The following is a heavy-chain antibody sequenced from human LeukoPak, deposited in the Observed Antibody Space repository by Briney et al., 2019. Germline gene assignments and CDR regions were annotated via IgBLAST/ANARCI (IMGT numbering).Heavy chain of an antibody. CDR2: ISSSSSYI. J-gene: IGHJ5*02. D-gene: IGHD3-10*01. Sequence: GGSLRLSCAASGFTFSSYSMNWVRQAPGEGLEWVSSISSSSSYIYYADSVKGRFTISRDNAKNSLYLQMNSLRAEDTAVYYCARDLWFGEELDPWGQGTLVTVSS. V-gene: IGHV3-21*01. CDR1: GFTFSSYS. CDR3: ARDLWFGEELDP.